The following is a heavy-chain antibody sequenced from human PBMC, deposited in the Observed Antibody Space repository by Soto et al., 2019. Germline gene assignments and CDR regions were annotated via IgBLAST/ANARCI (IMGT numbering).Heavy chain of an antibody. CDR3: ARGGNWNYRYYYGMDV. Sequence: QVQLVQSGAEVKKPGASVKVSCKASGYTFTSYDINWVRQATGQGLEWMGWMNPNSGNTGYAQKFQGRVTMTRNTSRSTAYMERSNLRSEDTAVYYCARGGNWNYRYYYGMDVWGQGATVTVAS. J-gene: IGHJ6*02. CDR2: MNPNSGNT. D-gene: IGHD1-7*01. V-gene: IGHV1-8*01. CDR1: GYTFTSYD.